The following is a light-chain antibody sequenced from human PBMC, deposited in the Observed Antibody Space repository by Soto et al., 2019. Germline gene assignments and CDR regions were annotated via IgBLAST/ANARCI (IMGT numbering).Light chain of an antibody. CDR2: ENN. CDR3: GTWDTSLSRV. V-gene: IGLV1-51*02. Sequence: QSALTQPPSVSAAPGQKVTISCSGSSSNIGINYVSWYQQLPGTAPKLLIYENNKRPSGIPDRFSSSKSGTSATLGITGLQAGDEADYYCGTWDTSLSRVFGTGTKVTVL. CDR1: SSNIGINY. J-gene: IGLJ1*01.